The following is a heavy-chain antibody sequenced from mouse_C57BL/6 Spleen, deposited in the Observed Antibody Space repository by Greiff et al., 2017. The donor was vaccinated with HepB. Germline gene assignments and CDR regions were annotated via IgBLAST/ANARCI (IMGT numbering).Heavy chain of an antibody. D-gene: IGHD4-1*01. J-gene: IGHJ1*03. CDR3: ARDWDGYFDV. V-gene: IGHV1-54*01. CDR1: GYAFTNYL. Sequence: VQLQQYGAELVRPGTSVKVSCKASGYAFTNYLIEWVKQRPGQGLEWIGVINPGSGGTNYNEKFKGKATLTADKSSSTAYMQLSSLTSEDSAVYFCARDWDGYFDVWGTGTTVTVSS. CDR2: INPGSGGT.